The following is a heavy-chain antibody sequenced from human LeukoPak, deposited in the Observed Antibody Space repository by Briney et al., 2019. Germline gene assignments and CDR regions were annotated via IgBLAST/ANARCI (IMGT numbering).Heavy chain of an antibody. CDR2: IDSGSRIT. CDR3: ARDSLNVQRKYYFDY. V-gene: IGHV3-48*01. J-gene: IGHJ4*02. D-gene: IGHD1-1*01. Sequence: PGGSLRLSCAASGFTFRNYVIHWVRQAPGKGLEWVSYIDSGSRITYYADSVKGRFTISRDNAKGSLYLHMSSLRAEDTAVYYCARDSLNVQRKYYFDYWGQGTLVTVSS. CDR1: GFTFRNYV.